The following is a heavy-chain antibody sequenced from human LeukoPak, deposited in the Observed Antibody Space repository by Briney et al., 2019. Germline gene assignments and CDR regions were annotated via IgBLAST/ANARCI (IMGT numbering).Heavy chain of an antibody. V-gene: IGHV3-23*01. CDR2: ISGSGDRT. CDR1: GFTFSYYG. CDR3: AKEYYYHHYLEN. J-gene: IGHJ6*03. Sequence: GGSLRLSCAASGFTFSYYGMNWVRQAPGKGLEWVSGISGSGDRTYYEDSVKGRFTISRDNSKNTLYLQMNSLRVEDTADYYCAKEYYYHHYLENWGKGTTVTVSS.